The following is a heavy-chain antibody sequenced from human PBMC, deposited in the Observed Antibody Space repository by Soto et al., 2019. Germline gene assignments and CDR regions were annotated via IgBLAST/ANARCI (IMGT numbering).Heavy chain of an antibody. J-gene: IGHJ4*02. V-gene: IGHV3-23*01. D-gene: IGHD3-22*01. Sequence: FLRLSCAASGFTFSSYAMSWVRQAPGKGLEWVSAISGSGGSTYYADSVKGRFTISRDNSKNTLYLQMNSLRAEDTAVYYCAKPTWNYYDSSGSVDYCGQGTLVTVST. CDR2: ISGSGGST. CDR3: AKPTWNYYDSSGSVDY. CDR1: GFTFSSYA.